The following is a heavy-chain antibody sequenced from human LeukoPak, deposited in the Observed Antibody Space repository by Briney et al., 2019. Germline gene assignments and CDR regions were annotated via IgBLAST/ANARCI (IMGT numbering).Heavy chain of an antibody. J-gene: IGHJ5*02. CDR2: ISGSGGST. CDR1: GFTFSSYA. CDR3: ASGVSSSSPDTWFDP. Sequence: GGSLRLSCAASGFTFSSYAMSWVRQAPGKGLEWVSAISGSGGSTYYADSVKGRFTISRDNSKDTLYLQMNSLRAEDTAVYYCASGVSSSSPDTWFDPWGQGTLVTVSS. D-gene: IGHD6-6*01. V-gene: IGHV3-23*01.